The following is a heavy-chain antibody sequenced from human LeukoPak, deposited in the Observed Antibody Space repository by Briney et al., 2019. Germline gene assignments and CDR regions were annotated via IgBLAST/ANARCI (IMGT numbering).Heavy chain of an antibody. CDR2: IIPIFGTA. J-gene: IGHJ6*03. V-gene: IGHV1-69*06. D-gene: IGHD2-2*01. CDR3: ARNVVPAAMFYYYYMDV. CDR1: GGTFSSYA. Sequence: SVKVSCKASGGTFSSYAISWVRQAPGQGLEWMGGIIPIFGTANYAQKFQGRVTITADTSTSTAYMELRSLRSDDTAVYYCARNVVPAAMFYYYYMDVWGKGTTVTVSS.